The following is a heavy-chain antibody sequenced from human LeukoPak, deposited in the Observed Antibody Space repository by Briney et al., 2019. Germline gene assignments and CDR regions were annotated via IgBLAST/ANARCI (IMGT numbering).Heavy chain of an antibody. CDR1: GYTFTSYG. D-gene: IGHD2-21*02. J-gene: IGHJ4*02. Sequence: VSCKASGYTFTSYGMSWVRQAPGQGLEWMGWXSAYNGNTNYAQKLQGRVTMTTDTSTSTSYMELRSLRSDDTAVYYCARGPYCGGDCYPGFDYWGQGTLVTVSS. CDR2: XSAYNGNT. CDR3: ARGPYCGGDCYPGFDY. V-gene: IGHV1-18*04.